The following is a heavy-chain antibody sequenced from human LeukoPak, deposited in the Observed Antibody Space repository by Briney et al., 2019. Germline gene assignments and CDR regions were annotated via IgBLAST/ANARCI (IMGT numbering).Heavy chain of an antibody. D-gene: IGHD5-18*01. J-gene: IGHJ6*02. Sequence: SVKVSCKASGGTFSSYAISWVRQAPGQGLEWMERIIPILGIANYAQKFQGRVTITADKSTSTAYMELSSLRSEDTAVYYCASFGYSYARSGMDVWGQGTTVTVSS. V-gene: IGHV1-69*04. CDR3: ASFGYSYARSGMDV. CDR2: IIPILGIA. CDR1: GGTFSSYA.